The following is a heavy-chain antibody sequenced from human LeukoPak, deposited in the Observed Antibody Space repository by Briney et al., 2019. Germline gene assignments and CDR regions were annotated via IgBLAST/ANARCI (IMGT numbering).Heavy chain of an antibody. J-gene: IGHJ4*02. Sequence: GGSLRLSCAASGFTFSSYSMNWVRQAPGKGLEWVSSISSSSSYIYYADSVKGRFTISRDNAKNSLYLQMNSLRAEDTAVYYCARESPPGRWLHLGLPYYFDYWGQGTLVTVSS. CDR2: ISSSSSYI. V-gene: IGHV3-21*01. CDR3: ARESPPGRWLHLGLPYYFDY. D-gene: IGHD5-12*01. CDR1: GFTFSSYS.